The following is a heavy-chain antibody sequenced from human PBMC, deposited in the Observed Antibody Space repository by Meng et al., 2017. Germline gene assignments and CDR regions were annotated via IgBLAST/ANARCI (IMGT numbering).Heavy chain of an antibody. CDR2: IYYSGST. CDR3: ARDLYCTNGVCYVFDY. V-gene: IGHV4-31*03. Sequence: LRLSCTVSGGSISSGGYYWSWIRQHPGKGLEWIGYIYYSGSTYYNPSLKSRVTISVDTSKNQFSLKLSSVTAADTAVYYCARDLYCTNGVCYVFDYWGQGTLVTVSS. CDR1: GGSISSGGYY. J-gene: IGHJ4*02. D-gene: IGHD2-8*01.